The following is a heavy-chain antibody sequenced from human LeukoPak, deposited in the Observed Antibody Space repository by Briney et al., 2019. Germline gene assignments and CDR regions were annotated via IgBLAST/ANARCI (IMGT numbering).Heavy chain of an antibody. V-gene: IGHV3-21*01. CDR1: GFTFSSYS. Sequence: GGSLRLSCAASGFTFSSYSMNWVRQAPGKGLEWVSSISSSSSYIYYADSVKGRFTISRDNAKNSLYLQMNSLRAEDTAVYYCARDRIYGDYPKGHFDYWGQGTLVTVSS. CDR2: ISSSSSYI. D-gene: IGHD4-17*01. J-gene: IGHJ4*02. CDR3: ARDRIYGDYPKGHFDY.